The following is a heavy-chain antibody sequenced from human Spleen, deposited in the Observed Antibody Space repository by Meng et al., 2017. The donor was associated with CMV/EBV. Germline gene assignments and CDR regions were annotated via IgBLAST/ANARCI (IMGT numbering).Heavy chain of an antibody. Sequence: RLSCAASRFTLSDYYMSWIRQAPGKGLEWISYISSSSSTIHYADSVRGRFTISRDNAKKSLNLQMDSLRAEDTAVYYCARWRGYFDYWGQGTLVTVSS. CDR2: ISSSSSTI. V-gene: IGHV3-11*01. CDR1: RFTLSDYY. J-gene: IGHJ4*02. CDR3: ARWRGYFDY.